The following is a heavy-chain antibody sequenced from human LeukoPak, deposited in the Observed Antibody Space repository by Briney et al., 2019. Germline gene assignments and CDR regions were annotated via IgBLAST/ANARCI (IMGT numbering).Heavy chain of an antibody. D-gene: IGHD3-22*01. J-gene: IGHJ4*02. Sequence: GGSLRLSCAASGFTFSNSWVNWVRQAPGKGLAWVGRVYSKNNGGTTEYAAPVKGRFIISRDDSKNMLYLQMNSLKTEDTGVYYCTRGSHTYDSSDFDCWGQGTLVAVSS. CDR1: GFTFSNSW. CDR3: TRGSHTYDSSDFDC. V-gene: IGHV3-15*01. CDR2: VYSKNNGGTT.